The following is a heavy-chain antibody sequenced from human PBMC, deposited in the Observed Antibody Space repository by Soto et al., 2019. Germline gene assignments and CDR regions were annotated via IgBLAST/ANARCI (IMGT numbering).Heavy chain of an antibody. D-gene: IGHD3-10*01. CDR2: INANNGGA. J-gene: IGHJ5*02. Sequence: ASVKVSCKPSGYTFTDYHIHWVRQAPGQGLEFMGWINANNGGAGSAQQFQGRVTVTRDTSISTVYMELSNLRSDDTAVYYCARPGRIDSRAPKDKTHDTGGQGTGVTGS. V-gene: IGHV1-2*02. CDR3: ARPGRIDSRAPKDKTHDT. CDR1: GYTFTDYH.